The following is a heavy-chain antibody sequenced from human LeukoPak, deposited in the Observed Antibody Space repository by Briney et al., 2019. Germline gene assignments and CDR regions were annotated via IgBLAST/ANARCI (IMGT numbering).Heavy chain of an antibody. V-gene: IGHV3-23*01. CDR3: AKAVHSGVYGGYYFDY. J-gene: IGHJ4*02. CDR1: GFAFSSYA. Sequence: LGGSLRLSCAASGFAFSSYAMTWVRQAPGKGLEWLSSISAGGGGADNANSVMGRFSISRDNSKNTLYLQMNNLRVEDTAVYYCAKAVHSGVYGGYYFDYWGQGTLVTVSS. D-gene: IGHD1-26*01. CDR2: ISAGGGGA.